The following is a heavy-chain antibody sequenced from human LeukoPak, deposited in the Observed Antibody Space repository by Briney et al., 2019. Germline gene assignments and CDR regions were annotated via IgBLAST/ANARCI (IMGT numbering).Heavy chain of an antibody. CDR2: IGSGGGTI. Sequence: GGSLRLSCAASGFTFSSYSMNWVRQAPGKGLEWVSYIGSGGGTIYYADSVKGRFTISRDNGKYSLYLQMNSLRDDDTAVYFCARGTWDGDRTFDIWGQGAMVTVSS. V-gene: IGHV3-48*02. D-gene: IGHD5-24*01. CDR1: GFTFSSYS. J-gene: IGHJ3*02. CDR3: ARGTWDGDRTFDI.